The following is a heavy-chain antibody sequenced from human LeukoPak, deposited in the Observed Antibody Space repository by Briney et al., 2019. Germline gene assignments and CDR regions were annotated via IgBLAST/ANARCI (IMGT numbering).Heavy chain of an antibody. CDR3: AKDMLWFGESPSGGFDY. D-gene: IGHD3-10*01. J-gene: IGHJ4*02. CDR2: IKQDGSEK. Sequence: GGSLRLSCAASGFTFSRYWMTWVRQAPGKGLEWVANIKQDGSEKYYVDSVKGRFTISRDNAKNSLYLQMNSLRTEDTALYYCAKDMLWFGESPSGGFDYWGQGTLVTVSS. V-gene: IGHV3-7*03. CDR1: GFTFSRYW.